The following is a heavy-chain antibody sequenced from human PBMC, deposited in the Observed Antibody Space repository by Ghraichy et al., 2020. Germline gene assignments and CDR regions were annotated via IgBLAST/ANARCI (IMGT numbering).Heavy chain of an antibody. V-gene: IGHV4-30-2*06. CDR1: GGSVTSSSGSS. CDR3: VKGPTGGQDVWSGAFNI. CDR2: IFKSCAT. Sequence: SETLSLTCALFGGSVTSSSGSSWSWIRQSPGRGLQWLGYIFKSCATYYSPSLNSRLTVSLDRSKNEVYLSLNTVTAADTAVYYCVKGPTGGQDVWSGAFNIWGQGIPVNVS. D-gene: IGHD3-3*01. J-gene: IGHJ4*02.